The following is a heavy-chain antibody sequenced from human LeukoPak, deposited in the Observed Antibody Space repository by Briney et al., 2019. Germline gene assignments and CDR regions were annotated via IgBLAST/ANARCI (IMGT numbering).Heavy chain of an antibody. CDR1: GFTVSSNY. CDR3: TRTVNSASDF. CDR2: INQNGGVK. Sequence: GGSLRLSCAASGFTVSSNYMSWVRQAPGKGLEWVATINQNGGVKYYVDSVKGRSTISRDNAKTSLFLQMNSLRIDDTAMYYCTRTVNSASDFWGQGTLVTVSS. D-gene: IGHD4-23*01. V-gene: IGHV3-7*03. J-gene: IGHJ4*02.